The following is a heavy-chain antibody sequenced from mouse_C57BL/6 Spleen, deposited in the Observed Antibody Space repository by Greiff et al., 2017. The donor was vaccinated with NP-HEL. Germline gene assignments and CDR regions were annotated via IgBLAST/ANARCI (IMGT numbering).Heavy chain of an antibody. CDR3: RGDYGNPLFAY. J-gene: IGHJ3*01. Sequence: VQLQQSGPELVKPGASVKMSCKASGYTFTDYYMHWVKQKPGKGLEWIGEIYPGSGNTYYNEKFKGKATLTADTSSSTAYMQLSSLTSEDSAVYYCARGDYGNPLFAYWGQGTLVTVSA. CDR2: YPGSGNTY. CDR1: YTFTDYYM. D-gene: IGHD1-1*01. V-gene: IGHV1-83*01.